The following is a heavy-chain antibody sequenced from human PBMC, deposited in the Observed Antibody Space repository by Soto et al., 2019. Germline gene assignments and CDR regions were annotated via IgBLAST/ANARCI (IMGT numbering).Heavy chain of an antibody. V-gene: IGHV3-23*01. Sequence: PGGSLRLSCAASGFTLTNYVMGWVRQPPGKGLEWVSGIGAGGGGTYYADSVKGRFTISRDNSKNTLYLQMISLRADDTAIYYCEKGPEQLVHGVFDYWGQGALVTVSS. J-gene: IGHJ4*02. CDR2: IGAGGGGT. D-gene: IGHD6-6*01. CDR3: EKGPEQLVHGVFDY. CDR1: GFTLTNYV.